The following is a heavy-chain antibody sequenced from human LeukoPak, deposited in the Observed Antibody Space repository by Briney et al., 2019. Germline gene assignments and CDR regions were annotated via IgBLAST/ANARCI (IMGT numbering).Heavy chain of an antibody. V-gene: IGHV1-8*01. CDR1: GYTFTSYD. CDR2: MNPNSGNT. CDR3: ARGKDYGTIFGVVIAYYYYGMDV. D-gene: IGHD3-3*01. J-gene: IGHJ6*02. Sequence: SVKVSCKASGYTFTSYDINWVRQATGQGLEWMGWMNPNSGNTGYAQKFQGRVAMTRNTSISTAYMELSSLRSEDTAVYYCARGKDYGTIFGVVIAYYYYGMDVWGQGTTVTVSS.